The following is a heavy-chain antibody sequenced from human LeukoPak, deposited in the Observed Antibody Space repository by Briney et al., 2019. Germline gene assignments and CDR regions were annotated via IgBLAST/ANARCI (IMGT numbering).Heavy chain of an antibody. D-gene: IGHD2-15*01. CDR1: GYTFTSYG. CDR3: ARARGYCSGGSCYSDH. J-gene: IGHJ4*02. V-gene: IGHV1-18*01. Sequence: ASVKVSCKASGYTFTSYGMSWVRQAPGQGLEWIGWICVYSGNADYAQKLQGRVTMTTDTSTGTVYMELRGLTSDDTAVYYCARARGYCSGGSCYSDHWGQGTLVTVSS. CDR2: ICVYSGNA.